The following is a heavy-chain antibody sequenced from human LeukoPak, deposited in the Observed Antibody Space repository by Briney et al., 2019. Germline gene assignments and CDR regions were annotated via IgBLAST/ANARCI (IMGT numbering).Heavy chain of an antibody. CDR1: GFTVSSNY. V-gene: IGHV3-66*01. CDR2: IYSGGST. J-gene: IGHJ4*02. Sequence: PGGSLILSCAASGFTVSSNYMSWVRLAPGKGLEWVSVIYSGGSTYYAGSVKGRFTISRDNSKSTLYLHMNSLRAEDTAVYYCARGGGDTPFDYWGQGTLVTVSS. CDR3: ARGGGDTPFDY. D-gene: IGHD3-16*01.